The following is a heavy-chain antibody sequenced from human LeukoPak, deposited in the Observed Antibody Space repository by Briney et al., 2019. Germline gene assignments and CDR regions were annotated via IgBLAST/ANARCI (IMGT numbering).Heavy chain of an antibody. Sequence: GGSLRLSCAASGFTFSSYAMSWVRQAPGKGLEWVSAISGSGGSTYYADSVKGRFTISRDNSKNTLYLQMNSLRAEDTAVYYCAKLSMVRGVIISPLFDYWGQGTLVTVSS. J-gene: IGHJ4*02. CDR1: GFTFSSYA. D-gene: IGHD3-10*01. CDR3: AKLSMVRGVIISPLFDY. V-gene: IGHV3-23*01. CDR2: ISGSGGST.